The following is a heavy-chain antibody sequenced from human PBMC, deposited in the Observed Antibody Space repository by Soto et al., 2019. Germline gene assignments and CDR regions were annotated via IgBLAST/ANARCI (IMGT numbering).Heavy chain of an antibody. D-gene: IGHD3-3*01. Sequence: QVQLQESGPGLVKPSQTLSLTCTVSGGSISSGGYYWSWIRQHPGKGLEWIGYIYYSGSTYYNPSLKSRVTMSVDTSKNQFSLKLSSVTAADTAVYYCARGVTIFGVVRGMFDPWGQGTLVTVSS. CDR2: IYYSGST. V-gene: IGHV4-31*03. J-gene: IGHJ5*02. CDR1: GGSISSGGYY. CDR3: ARGVTIFGVVRGMFDP.